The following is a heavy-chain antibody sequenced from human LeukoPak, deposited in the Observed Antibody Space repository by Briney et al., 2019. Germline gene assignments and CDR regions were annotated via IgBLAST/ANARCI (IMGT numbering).Heavy chain of an antibody. CDR3: ATLTRSCSGGSCYSLDY. D-gene: IGHD2-15*01. CDR2: IYPGDSDT. V-gene: IGHV5-51*01. CDR1: GDKFSSYW. Sequence: GESLKISCKGAGDKFSSYWISWLRQMPGKGLEWMGIIYPGDSDTRYSPSFQGQVTISADKSISTASLQWSSLKASDTAMYSCATLTRSCSGGSCYSLDYWGQGTLVTVSS. J-gene: IGHJ4*02.